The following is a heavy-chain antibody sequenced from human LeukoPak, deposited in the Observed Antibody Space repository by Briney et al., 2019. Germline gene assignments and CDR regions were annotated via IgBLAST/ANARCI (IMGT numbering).Heavy chain of an antibody. Sequence: GGSLRLSCAASGFTFSSYTMSWVRQAPGKGLVWVSRIDTDGSTTNYAGSVKGRFTISRDNAKNTLYLQMNSLRAEDTAVYYRATMITVTNYYYYYGMDVWGQGTTVTVSS. CDR2: IDTDGSTT. V-gene: IGHV3-74*01. D-gene: IGHD4-17*01. CDR1: GFTFSSYT. CDR3: ATMITVTNYYYYYGMDV. J-gene: IGHJ6*02.